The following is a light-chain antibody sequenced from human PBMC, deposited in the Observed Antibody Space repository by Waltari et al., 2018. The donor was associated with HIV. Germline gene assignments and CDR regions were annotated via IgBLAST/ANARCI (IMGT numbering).Light chain of an antibody. V-gene: IGLV2-14*01. CDR2: DVS. J-gene: IGLJ2*01. Sequence: QPASVSGSPGQSITISCTGTSSDVGSYTYVSWYQQHSGKALKLLIFDVSNRPSGVSNRFSGSKSGDTASLTISGLQTEDEAYYYCSSYTRTSTLVAFGGGTKVTVL. CDR1: SSDVGSYTY. CDR3: SSYTRTSTLVA.